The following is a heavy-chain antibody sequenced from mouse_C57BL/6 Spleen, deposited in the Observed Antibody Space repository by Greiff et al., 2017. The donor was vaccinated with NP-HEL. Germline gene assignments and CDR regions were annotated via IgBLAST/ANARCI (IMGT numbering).Heavy chain of an antibody. CDR2: ISGGGGNT. D-gene: IGHD2-4*01. J-gene: IGHJ2*01. V-gene: IGHV5-9*01. CDR1: GFTFSSYT. Sequence: EVKLVESGGGLVKPGGSLKLSCAASGFTFSSYTMSWVRQTPEKRLEWVATISGGGGNTYYPDSVKGRFTISRDNAKNTLYLQMSSLRSEDTALYYCARQGVLYDDDRVYFDYWGQGTTLTVSS. CDR3: ARQGVLYDDDRVYFDY.